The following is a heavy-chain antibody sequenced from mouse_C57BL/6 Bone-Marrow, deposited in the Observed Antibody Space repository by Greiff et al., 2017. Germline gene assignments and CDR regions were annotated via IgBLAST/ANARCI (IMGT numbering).Heavy chain of an antibody. CDR2: ISYDGSN. CDR3: ARGRRRGKLRDY. V-gene: IGHV3-6*01. D-gene: IGHD2-12*01. Sequence: VQLQQSGPGLVKPSQSLSLTCSVTGYSITSGYYWNWIRQFPGNKLEWMGYISYDGSNNYNPSLKNRISITRDTSKNQFFLKLNSVTTEDTATYYCARGRRRGKLRDYWGQGTSVTVSS. J-gene: IGHJ4*01. CDR1: GYSITSGYY.